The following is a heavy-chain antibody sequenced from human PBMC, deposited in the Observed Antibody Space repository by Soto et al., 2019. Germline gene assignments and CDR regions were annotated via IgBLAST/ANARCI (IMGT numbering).Heavy chain of an antibody. D-gene: IGHD3-3*01. CDR1: GYTFTSYD. Sequence: ASVKVSCKASGYTFTSYDINWVRQATGQGLEWMGWMNPNIGNTGYAQKFQGRVTMTRNTSISTAYMELSSLRSEDTAVYYCARGRGFWSGYYGYFYYYGMEVWGQGTTFNFSS. J-gene: IGHJ6*02. CDR2: MNPNIGNT. CDR3: ARGRGFWSGYYGYFYYYGMEV. V-gene: IGHV1-8*01.